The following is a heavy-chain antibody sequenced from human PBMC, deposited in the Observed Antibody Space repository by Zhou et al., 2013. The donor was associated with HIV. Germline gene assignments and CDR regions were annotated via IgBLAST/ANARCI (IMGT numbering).Heavy chain of an antibody. CDR2: INDAFGTT. Sequence: QVQLVQSGAEVKKPGASVKVSCKASGYTFTKYGIQWVRQVPGQRLEWMGWINDAFGTTRYSLRFQGRVTFTRDTSARTSYMELRSLKSEDTAVYYCARGPCEGNDCDDGNWFDPGPGNPGHRLL. CDR1: GYTFTKYG. J-gene: IGHJ5*02. D-gene: IGHD1-1*01. V-gene: IGHV1-3*01. CDR3: ARGPCEGNDCDDGNWFDP.